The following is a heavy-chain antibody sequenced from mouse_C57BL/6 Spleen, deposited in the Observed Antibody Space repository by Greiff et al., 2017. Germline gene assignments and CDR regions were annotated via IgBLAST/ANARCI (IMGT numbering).Heavy chain of an antibody. D-gene: IGHD1-1*01. Sequence: EVMLVESGPELVKPGASVKISCKASGYSFTGYYMNWVKQSPEKSLEWIGEINPSTGGTTYNQKFKAKATLTVDKSSSTAYMQRKSLTSEDSAVYYCARSKRGTVVDYYAMDYWGQGTSVTVSS. CDR3: ARSKRGTVVDYYAMDY. V-gene: IGHV1-42*01. CDR2: INPSTGGT. J-gene: IGHJ4*01. CDR1: GYSFTGYY.